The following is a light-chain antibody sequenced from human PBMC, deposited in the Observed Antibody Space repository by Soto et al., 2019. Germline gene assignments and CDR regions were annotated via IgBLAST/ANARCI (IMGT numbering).Light chain of an antibody. CDR2: DTS. Sequence: ENGWSHSQGTQAVSQGERVTVCCRASQSVGGSSLAWYQQRPGQAPRLLIYDTSKRATGIPDRFSGSGSGTDFTLTISRLEPEDFALYYCHQRQSWPRTFGQGTKVDIK. CDR1: QSVGGSS. V-gene: IGKV3D-20*02. J-gene: IGKJ1*01. CDR3: HQRQSWPRT.